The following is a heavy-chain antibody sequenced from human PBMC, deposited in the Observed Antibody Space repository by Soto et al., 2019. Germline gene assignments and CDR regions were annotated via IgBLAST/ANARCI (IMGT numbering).Heavy chain of an antibody. D-gene: IGHD2-2*01. CDR1: GYTFTDYF. J-gene: IGHJ6*02. Sequence: ASVKVSCKASGYTFTDYFIHWVRQAPGQRLEWMGWINAGNGNTKYSQKFQGRVTITRDTSASTAYMELSSLRSEDTAVYYCAREIVVVPAVRNYYYYYGMDVWGQGTTVTVSS. CDR3: AREIVVVPAVRNYYYYYGMDV. V-gene: IGHV1-3*01. CDR2: INAGNGNT.